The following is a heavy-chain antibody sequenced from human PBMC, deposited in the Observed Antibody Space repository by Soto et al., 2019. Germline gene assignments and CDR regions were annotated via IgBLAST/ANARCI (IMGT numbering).Heavy chain of an antibody. V-gene: IGHV3-74*01. CDR2: IKFDASTV. CDR3: ARGASGRFSFDY. Sequence: EVQLVESGGGLVQPGGSLRLSCEASGFTFSSYWMHWVRQAPGKGLVWISRIKFDASTVNYAASMKRRFTISGDNAQNTVYLQMNSLSAADTGLYYSARGASGRFSFDYWGQGTFVTCSS. CDR1: GFTFSSYW. J-gene: IGHJ4*02. D-gene: IGHD3-10*01.